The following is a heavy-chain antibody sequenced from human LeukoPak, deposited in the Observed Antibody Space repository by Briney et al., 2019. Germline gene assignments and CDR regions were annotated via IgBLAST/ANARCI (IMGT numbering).Heavy chain of an antibody. CDR2: IYNSGTT. Sequence: PSETLSLTCTVSSGSISGYYRSWIRQPPGKGVEWIAYIYNSGTTKYNPSLKSRVTISMDTSKRQFSLKLSSVTAADTAVYYCARHVLTAGSIEWGQGTLVTVSS. D-gene: IGHD2-15*01. J-gene: IGHJ4*02. CDR3: ARHVLTAGSIE. CDR1: SGSISGYY. V-gene: IGHV4-59*08.